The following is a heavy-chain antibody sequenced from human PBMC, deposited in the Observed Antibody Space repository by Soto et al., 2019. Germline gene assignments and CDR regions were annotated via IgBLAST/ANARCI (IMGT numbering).Heavy chain of an antibody. CDR2: IVVDSGNT. CDR1: GFTFADSA. V-gene: IGHV1-58*01. D-gene: IGHD1-26*01. Sequence: SVKVSCKASGFTFADSAVQWVRQARGQRLEWIGRIVVDSGNTKYAQKFPERVTITWDMSTSTAYMELSSLRSEDTAVYYCAAANNTSPFDYWGQGTLVTVSA. CDR3: AAANNTSPFDY. J-gene: IGHJ4*02.